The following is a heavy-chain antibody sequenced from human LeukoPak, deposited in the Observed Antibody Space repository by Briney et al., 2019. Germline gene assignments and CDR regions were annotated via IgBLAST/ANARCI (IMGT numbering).Heavy chain of an antibody. D-gene: IGHD3-22*01. V-gene: IGHV3-9*01. CDR2: ISWNSGSI. CDR3: AKAYYYDSSGSLKYDAFDI. CDR1: GFTFSSYA. J-gene: IGHJ3*02. Sequence: GGSLRLSCAASGFTFSSYAMSWVRQAPGKGLEWVSGISWNSGSIGYADSVKGRFTISRDNAKNSLYLQMNSLRAEDTALYYCAKAYYYDSSGSLKYDAFDIWGQGTMVTVSS.